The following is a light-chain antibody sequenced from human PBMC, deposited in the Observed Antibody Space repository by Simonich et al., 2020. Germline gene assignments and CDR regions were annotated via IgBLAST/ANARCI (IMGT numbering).Light chain of an antibody. CDR1: SSDSGAYNY. J-gene: IGLJ2*01. CDR3: SSYTSSSTLV. V-gene: IGLV2-14*01. CDR2: DVS. Sequence: QSALTQPASGSGSPGQSITISCTGTSSDSGAYNYVSWYQQHPGKAPKLMIYDVSKRPSGVSNRFSGSKSGNTASLTISGLQAEDEADYYCSSYTSSSTLVFGGGTKLTVL.